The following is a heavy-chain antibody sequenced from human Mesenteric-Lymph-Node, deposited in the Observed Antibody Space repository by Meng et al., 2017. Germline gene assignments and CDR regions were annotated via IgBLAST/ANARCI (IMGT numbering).Heavy chain of an antibody. V-gene: IGHV1-69*05. CDR3: ARIYYYDSSGYSPNAFDI. Sequence: SVKVSCKASGGTFSSYAISWVRQAPGQGLEWMGGIIPIFGTANYAQKFQGRVTITTDESTSTAYMELSSLRSEDTAVYYCARIYYYDSSGYSPNAFDIWGQGTMVTVSS. CDR1: GGTFSSYA. J-gene: IGHJ3*02. D-gene: IGHD3-22*01. CDR2: IIPIFGTA.